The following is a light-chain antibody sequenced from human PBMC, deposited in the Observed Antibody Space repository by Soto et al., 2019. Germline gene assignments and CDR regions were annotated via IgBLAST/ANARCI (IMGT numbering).Light chain of an antibody. CDR1: NSDVGSFNL. V-gene: IGLV2-23*01. CDR2: EAT. J-gene: IGLJ2*01. Sequence: QSALTQPAFVSGSPGQSITISCTGTNSDVGSFNLVSWYQQYPGKAPKLMIYEATQRPSGISTRFSGSKSGNTASLTISGLQAEDEADYYCCSYAGRITWVFGGGTKLTVL. CDR3: CSYAGRITWV.